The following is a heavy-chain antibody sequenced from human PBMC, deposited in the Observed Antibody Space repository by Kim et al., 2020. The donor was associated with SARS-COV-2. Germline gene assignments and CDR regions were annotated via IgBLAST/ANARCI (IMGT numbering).Heavy chain of an antibody. V-gene: IGHV3-15*01. Sequence: GGSLRLSCAASGFTFSNAWMSWVRQAPGKGLEWVGRIKSKTDGGTTDYAAPVKGRFTISRDDSKNTLYLQMNSLKTDDTAVYYCTTETEYDYVWESYRVAFDIWGQGTMVTVSS. J-gene: IGHJ3*02. CDR3: TTETEYDYVWESYRVAFDI. CDR1: GFTFSNAW. D-gene: IGHD3-16*02. CDR2: IKSKTDGGTT.